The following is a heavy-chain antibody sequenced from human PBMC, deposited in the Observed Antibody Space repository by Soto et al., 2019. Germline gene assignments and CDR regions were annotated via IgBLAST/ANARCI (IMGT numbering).Heavy chain of an antibody. CDR1: GFTFSSYG. CDR2: IWYDGSNK. D-gene: IGHD6-19*01. V-gene: IGHV3-33*01. CDR3: ATCLAQQNESQWLVLDYYFDY. J-gene: IGHJ4*02. Sequence: PGGSLRLSCAASGFTFSSYGMHWVRQAPGKGLEWVAVIWYDGSNKYYADSVKGRFTISRDNSKNTLYLQMNSLRAEDTAVYYCATCLAQQNESQWLVLDYYFDYWGQGTLVTVSS.